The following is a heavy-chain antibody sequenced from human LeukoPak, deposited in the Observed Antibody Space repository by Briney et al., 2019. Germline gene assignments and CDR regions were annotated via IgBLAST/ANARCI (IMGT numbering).Heavy chain of an antibody. D-gene: IGHD5-18*01. CDR1: GGSVSSGSYY. J-gene: IGHJ6*02. CDR2: IYYSGST. V-gene: IGHV4-61*01. Sequence: PSETLSLTCTVSGGSVSSGSYYWSWIRQPPGKGLEWIGYIYYSGSTNYNPSLKSRVTISVDTSKNQFSLKLSSVTAADTAVYYCASVDRGYSYGWYYYYYGMDVWGQGTTVTVSS. CDR3: ASVDRGYSYGWYYYYYGMDV.